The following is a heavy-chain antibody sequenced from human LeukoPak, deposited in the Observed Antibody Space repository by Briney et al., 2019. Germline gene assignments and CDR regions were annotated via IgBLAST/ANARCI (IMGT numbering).Heavy chain of an antibody. V-gene: IGHV3-66*01. D-gene: IGHD2-2*01. CDR1: GFTFSSYA. J-gene: IGHJ6*02. Sequence: GGSLRLSCSASGFTFSSYAMHWVRQAPGKGLEWVSVIYTGGTTHYADSVKGRFTISRDNAKNTLYLQMNSLRAEDTAVYYCARRKVVSAYYYGMDVWGQGTTVIVSS. CDR3: ARRKVVSAYYYGMDV. CDR2: IYTGGTT.